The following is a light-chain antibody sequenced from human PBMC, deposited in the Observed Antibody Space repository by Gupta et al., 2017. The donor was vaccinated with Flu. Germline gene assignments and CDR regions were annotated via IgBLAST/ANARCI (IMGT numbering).Light chain of an antibody. V-gene: IGLV2-11*02. Sequence: QSALTQPRSVSGSPGQPVTISCTGTNSDVGGYNYVSWYQQHPGKAPKLMIYDVSKRPSGVPDRFSGSKSGNTASLTISGLQAEDEADYYCCSYAGSYTPWVFGGGTKLTVL. CDR1: NSDVGGYNY. CDR3: CSYAGSYTPWV. J-gene: IGLJ2*01. CDR2: DVS.